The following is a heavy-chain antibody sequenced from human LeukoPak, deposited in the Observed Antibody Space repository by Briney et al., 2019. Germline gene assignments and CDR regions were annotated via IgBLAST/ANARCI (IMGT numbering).Heavy chain of an antibody. V-gene: IGHV4-31*03. J-gene: IGHJ4*02. CDR3: ARVSAFAYYSVDY. D-gene: IGHD3-10*01. Sequence: SQTLSLTCTVSGGSISSGGYYWSWIRQHPGKGLEWIGYIYYSGSTYYNPSLKSRVTISADTSKNQFSLKLSSVTAADTAVYYCARVSAFAYYSVDYWGQGTLVTVSS. CDR2: IYYSGST. CDR1: GGSISSGGYY.